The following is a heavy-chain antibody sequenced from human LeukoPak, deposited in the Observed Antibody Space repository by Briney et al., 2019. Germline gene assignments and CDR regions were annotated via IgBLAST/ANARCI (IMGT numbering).Heavy chain of an antibody. Sequence: GASVKVSCKASGYTFTDYDINWVRQATGQGLEWMGWMNPNSDNTGYALKFQGRVTITRNTSINTAYMELSSLRSEDTAVYYCARRSGWASFDYWGQGTLVTVSS. D-gene: IGHD6-19*01. J-gene: IGHJ4*02. V-gene: IGHV1-8*02. CDR1: GYTFTDYD. CDR2: MNPNSDNT. CDR3: ARRSGWASFDY.